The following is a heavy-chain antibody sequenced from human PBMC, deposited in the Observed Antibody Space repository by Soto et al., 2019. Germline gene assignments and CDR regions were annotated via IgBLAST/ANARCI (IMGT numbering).Heavy chain of an antibody. D-gene: IGHD3-3*01. CDR1: GFTFSSSG. CDR3: AKDLDDFWSGWDV. V-gene: IGHV3-23*01. CDR2: ISGSGGST. J-gene: IGHJ6*02. Sequence: EVQLLESGGGSVQPGGSLRLSCAASGFTFSSSGMSWVRQAPGKGLEWVSGISGSGGSTYYADSLKGRFTISRDNSKTTLYLQMNSLRAEDTAVYYCAKDLDDFWSGWDVWGQGTTVTVS.